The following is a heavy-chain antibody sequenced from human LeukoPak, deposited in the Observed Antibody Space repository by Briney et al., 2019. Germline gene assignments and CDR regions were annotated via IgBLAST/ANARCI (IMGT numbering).Heavy chain of an antibody. D-gene: IGHD4-17*01. J-gene: IGHJ4*02. Sequence: GGSLRLSCAASGFTVSNNFMYWVRQAPGKGLEWVSVIHSDGNTLYADSVEGRFTISRDNFKNTVYLQMSSLRSDDTAVYYCARADYGDYVDFDYWGQGTLVTVSS. V-gene: IGHV3-53*05. CDR1: GFTVSNNF. CDR3: ARADYGDYVDFDY. CDR2: IHSDGNT.